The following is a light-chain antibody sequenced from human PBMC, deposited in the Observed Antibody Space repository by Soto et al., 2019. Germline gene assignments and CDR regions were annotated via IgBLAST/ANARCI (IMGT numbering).Light chain of an antibody. V-gene: IGKV3D-15*01. CDR1: QSISNY. CDR2: DAS. Sequence: ILLPPSPATLSLSPGDRATLFCGASQSISNYLAWVQQKPGQAPRLRIYDASTRATGIPARFSGSGSGTEFTLTITSLQAEDFAIYYCLQVNNFPRSFGQGTKVDIK. CDR3: LQVNNFPRS. J-gene: IGKJ1*01.